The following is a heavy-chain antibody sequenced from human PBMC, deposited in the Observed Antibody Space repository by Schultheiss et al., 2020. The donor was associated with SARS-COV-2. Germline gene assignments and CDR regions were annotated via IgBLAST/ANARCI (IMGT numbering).Heavy chain of an antibody. CDR3: ARGLTIRAGYSLFDY. Sequence: GGSLRLSCAASGFTFSSYSMNWVRQAPGKGLEWVSYISSSSSTIYYADSVKGRFTISRDNAKTSLYLQMNSLRAEDTAVYYCARGLTIRAGYSLFDYWGQGTLVTVSS. V-gene: IGHV3-48*04. D-gene: IGHD5-24*01. CDR2: ISSSSSTI. J-gene: IGHJ4*02. CDR1: GFTFSSYS.